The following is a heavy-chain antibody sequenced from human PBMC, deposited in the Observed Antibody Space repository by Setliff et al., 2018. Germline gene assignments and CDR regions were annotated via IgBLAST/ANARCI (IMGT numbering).Heavy chain of an antibody. CDR1: GGSISSSLYY. CDR2: IYYSGST. J-gene: IGHJ3*02. CDR3: ARGKIRITMIVVPTGGAFDI. Sequence: KPSETLSLTCTVSGGSISSSLYYWGWIRQPPGKGLEWIGSIYYSGSTNYNPSLKSRVTISVDTSKNQFSLKLSSVTAADTAVYYCARGKIRITMIVVPTGGAFDIWGQGTMVTVS. D-gene: IGHD3-22*01. V-gene: IGHV4-39*07.